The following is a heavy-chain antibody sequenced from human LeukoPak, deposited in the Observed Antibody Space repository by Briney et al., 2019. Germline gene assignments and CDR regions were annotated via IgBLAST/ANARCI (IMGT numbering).Heavy chain of an antibody. CDR1: GFTFSSNV. Sequence: GGSLRLSCVASGFTFSSNVMSWVRQAPGKGLDWVSAISSSGVNTYYADSVKGRFTISRDNSRNTLYLQMHSLRAEDTAVYYCARGWASSRRKAFDIWGQGTMVTVSS. CDR2: ISSSGVNT. D-gene: IGHD3-16*01. J-gene: IGHJ3*02. CDR3: ARGWASSRRKAFDI. V-gene: IGHV3-23*01.